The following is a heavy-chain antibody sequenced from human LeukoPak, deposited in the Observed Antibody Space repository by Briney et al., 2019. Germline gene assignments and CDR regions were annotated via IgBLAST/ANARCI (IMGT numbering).Heavy chain of an antibody. CDR2: IYYSGST. Sequence: SETLSLTCTVSGGSISSYYWSWIRQPPGKGLEWIGYIYYSGSTNYKPSLKSRVTISVDTSKNQFSLKLSSVTAADTAVYYCARARDDYGDFDYWGQGTLVTVSS. D-gene: IGHD4-17*01. CDR3: ARARDDYGDFDY. J-gene: IGHJ4*02. CDR1: GGSISSYY. V-gene: IGHV4-59*01.